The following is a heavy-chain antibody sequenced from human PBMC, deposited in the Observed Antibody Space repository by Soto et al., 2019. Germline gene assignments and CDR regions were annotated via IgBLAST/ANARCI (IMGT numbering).Heavy chain of an antibody. CDR2: ISYDGSNK. CDR3: AKDVSPQPPYSYGLDY. Sequence: QVQLVESGGGVVQPGRSLRLSCAASGFTFSSYGMHWVRQAPGKGLEWVAVISYDGSNKYYADSVKGRFTISRDNSKNTLYLQMNSLRAEDTAVYYCAKDVSPQPPYSYGLDYWVQGTLVTVSS. D-gene: IGHD5-18*01. J-gene: IGHJ4*02. V-gene: IGHV3-30*18. CDR1: GFTFSSYG.